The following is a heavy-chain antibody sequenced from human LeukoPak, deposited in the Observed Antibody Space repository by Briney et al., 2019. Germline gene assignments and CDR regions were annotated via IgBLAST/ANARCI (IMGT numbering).Heavy chain of an antibody. CDR3: AKDQIGAYCGGDCYPGLDY. D-gene: IGHD2-21*02. V-gene: IGHV3-21*01. CDR1: GFTFSSYS. J-gene: IGHJ4*02. CDR2: ISSSSSYI. Sequence: GGSLRLSCAASGFTFSSYSMNWVRQAPGKGLEWVSSISSSSSYIYYADSVKGRFTISRDNAKNSLYLQMNSLRAEDTAVYYCAKDQIGAYCGGDCYPGLDYWGQGTLVTVSS.